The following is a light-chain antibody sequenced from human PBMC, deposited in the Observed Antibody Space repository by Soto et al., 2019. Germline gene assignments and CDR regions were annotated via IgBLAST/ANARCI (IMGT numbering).Light chain of an antibody. J-gene: IGKJ3*01. CDR1: QSLLHSNGYNY. V-gene: IGKV2-28*01. CDR2: LGS. CDR3: LQAFQPPLLT. Sequence: IVMTRSPLSLPVTPGEPASISCRSSQSLLHSNGYNYLDWYLQKPGQSPQLLIYLGSNRASGVPDRFSGSGSGTDFTLKISRVEAEDVGGYYCLQAFQPPLLTFGPG.